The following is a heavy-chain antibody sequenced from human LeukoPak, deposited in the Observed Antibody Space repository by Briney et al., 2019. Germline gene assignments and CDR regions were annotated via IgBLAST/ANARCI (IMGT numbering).Heavy chain of an antibody. J-gene: IGHJ4*02. CDR1: GFTFSSYS. CDR3: AREAINRDSSGYPYYFDY. CDR2: ISSSSSYI. V-gene: IGHV3-21*01. D-gene: IGHD3-22*01. Sequence: PGGSLRLSCAASGFTFSSYSMNWVRQAPGKGLEWVSSISSSSSYIYYADSVKGRFTISRDNAKNSLHLQMNSLRAEDTAVYYCAREAINRDSSGYPYYFDYWGQGTLVTVSS.